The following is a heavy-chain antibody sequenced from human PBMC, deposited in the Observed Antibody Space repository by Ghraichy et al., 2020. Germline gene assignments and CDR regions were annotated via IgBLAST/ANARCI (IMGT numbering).Heavy chain of an antibody. Sequence: SVKVSCKASGGTFSNYAISWVRQAPGQGLEWMGGIIPIFGTANYAQKFQGRVTITADESTSTAYMELSSLRSEDTAVYYCARDRTGTVLYYGMDVWGQGTTVTVSS. CDR1: GGTFSNYA. CDR3: ARDRTGTVLYYGMDV. J-gene: IGHJ6*02. D-gene: IGHD1-7*01. V-gene: IGHV1-69*13. CDR2: IIPIFGTA.